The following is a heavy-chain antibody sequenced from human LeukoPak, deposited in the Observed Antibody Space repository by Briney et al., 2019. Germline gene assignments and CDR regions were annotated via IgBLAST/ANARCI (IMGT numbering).Heavy chain of an antibody. J-gene: IGHJ5*02. CDR2: MDPNSGNT. V-gene: IGHV1-8*01. D-gene: IGHD6-13*01. CDR3: ARYTAAAGTFNWFDP. Sequence: ASVKVSCKASGYTFTSYDINWVRQATGQGLEWMGWMDPNSGNTGYAQKFQGRVTMTRNTSISTAYMELSSLRSEDTAVYYCARYTAAAGTFNWFDPWGQGTLVTVSS. CDR1: GYTFTSYD.